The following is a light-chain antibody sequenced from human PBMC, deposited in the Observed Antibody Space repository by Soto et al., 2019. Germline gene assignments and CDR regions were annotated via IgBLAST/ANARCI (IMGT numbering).Light chain of an antibody. V-gene: IGKV1-5*03. CDR1: QGIRND. CDR2: KAS. Sequence: DIQMTQSPSSLSASVGDRVTITCRASQGIRNDLGWYQQKPGKAPSVLIYKASSLESGVPSRFSGSGFGTEFTLTISSLQPDDSATYYCQQYDSYSTFGQGTKVDIK. J-gene: IGKJ1*01. CDR3: QQYDSYST.